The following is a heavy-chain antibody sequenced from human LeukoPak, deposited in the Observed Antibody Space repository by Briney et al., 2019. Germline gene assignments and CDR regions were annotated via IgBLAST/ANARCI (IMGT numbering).Heavy chain of an antibody. CDR1: GFTFSSYN. J-gene: IGHJ3*02. Sequence: GGSLRLSCAASGFTFSSYNMNWVRQAPGKGLAWVSSISSSSSYIYYADSVKGRFTISRDNAKNSLYLQMNSLRAEDTAVYYCARKGTSVNGAFDIWGQGTMVTVSS. V-gene: IGHV3-21*01. D-gene: IGHD5/OR15-5a*01. CDR2: ISSSSSYI. CDR3: ARKGTSVNGAFDI.